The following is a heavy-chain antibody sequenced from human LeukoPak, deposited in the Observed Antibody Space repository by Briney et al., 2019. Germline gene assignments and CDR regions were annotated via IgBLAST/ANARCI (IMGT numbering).Heavy chain of an antibody. J-gene: IGHJ4*02. D-gene: IGHD3-3*01. V-gene: IGHV4-39*01. CDR2: IYYSGSA. CDR1: GGSISSSSYY. Sequence: SETLSLTCTVSGGSISSSSYYWGWIRQPPGKGLEWIGTIYYSGSAYYNPSLKTQVTISVDTSKNQFSLKLSSVTAADTAVYFWARGSQVDDFWSGYRGPLDYWGQGTLVTVSS. CDR3: ARGSQVDDFWSGYRGPLDY.